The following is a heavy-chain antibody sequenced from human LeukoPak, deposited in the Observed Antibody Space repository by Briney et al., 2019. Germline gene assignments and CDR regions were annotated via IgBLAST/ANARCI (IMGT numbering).Heavy chain of an antibody. CDR1: GYTFTGYY. V-gene: IGHV1-18*04. Sequence: ASVKVSCKASGYTFTGYYMHWVRQAPGQGLEWMGWISAYNGNTNYAQKLQGRVTMTTDTSTSTAYMELRSLRSDDTAVYYCARVGGIAVADHYYYYGMDVWGQGTTVTVSS. CDR3: ARVGGIAVADHYYYYGMDV. CDR2: ISAYNGNT. J-gene: IGHJ6*02. D-gene: IGHD6-19*01.